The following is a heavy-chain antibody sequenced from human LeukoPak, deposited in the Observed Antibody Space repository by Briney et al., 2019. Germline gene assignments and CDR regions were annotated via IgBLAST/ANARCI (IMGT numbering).Heavy chain of an antibody. CDR3: ARCGSGSHPADPYYYYMDV. CDR2: KSAYNGNT. J-gene: IGHJ6*03. V-gene: IGHV1-18*01. D-gene: IGHD3-10*01. CDR1: GYTFSNYG. Sequence: ASVKVSCKATGYTFSNYGISWVRQAPGQGLEGMGCKSAYNGNTNYAQKFQGRVTMTTDTSTSTAYMELRSLRSDDTAVFYCARCGSGSHPADPYYYYMDVWGKGTTVTISS.